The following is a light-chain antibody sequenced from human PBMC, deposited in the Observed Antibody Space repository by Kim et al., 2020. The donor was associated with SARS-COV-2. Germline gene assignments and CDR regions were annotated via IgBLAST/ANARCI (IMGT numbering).Light chain of an antibody. CDR1: ALPRQY. CDR2: KDT. V-gene: IGLV3-25*03. J-gene: IGLJ2*01. CDR3: QSADSRATLVV. Sequence: SYELTQPPSVSVSPGQTARITCSGNALPRQYAYWYQQKPGQAPVVVIYKDTERPSGIPERLSGSSSGTTVTLTISGVQAEDEADYYCQSADSRATLVVFG.